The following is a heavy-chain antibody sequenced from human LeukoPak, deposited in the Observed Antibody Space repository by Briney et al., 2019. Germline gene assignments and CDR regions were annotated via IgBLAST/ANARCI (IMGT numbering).Heavy chain of an antibody. Sequence: GGSLRLSCAASGFTSSNYAMNWVRQAPGKGLEWVSAISGSGGNTYYTDSVKGRFTISRDNSKNTLYLQMNSLRAGDTAVYYCAKPAKTDYADYWGQGTLVTVSS. J-gene: IGHJ4*02. D-gene: IGHD1-14*01. CDR3: AKPAKTDYADY. V-gene: IGHV3-23*01. CDR1: GFTSSNYA. CDR2: ISGSGGNT.